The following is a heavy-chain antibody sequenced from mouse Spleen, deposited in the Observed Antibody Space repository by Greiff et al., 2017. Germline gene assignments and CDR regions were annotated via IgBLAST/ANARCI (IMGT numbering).Heavy chain of an antibody. D-gene: IGHD2-5*01. Sequence: QVQLQQPGAELVKPGASVKMSCKASGYTFTSYWITWVKQRPGQGLEWIGDIYPGSGSTNYNEKFKSKATLTVDTSSSTAYMQLSSLTSEDSAVYYCARKGRYYSNYEYYFDYWGQGTTLTVSS. V-gene: IGHV1-55*01. CDR3: ARKGRYYSNYEYYFDY. CDR2: IYPGSGST. J-gene: IGHJ2*01. CDR1: GYTFTSYW.